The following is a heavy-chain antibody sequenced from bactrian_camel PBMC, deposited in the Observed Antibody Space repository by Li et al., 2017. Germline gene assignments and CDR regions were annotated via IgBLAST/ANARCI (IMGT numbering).Heavy chain of an antibody. Sequence: VQLVESGGGLVQPGGSLRLSCAASGFIFSTADMNWVRQAPGKGLEWVSRINFDGRSTYYSASVKGRFAISRDNAKNTLYLQMNSLKTEDTAVYYCTTLRGGGYNYWGQGTQVTVS. J-gene: IGHJ4*01. V-gene: IGHV3S40*01. D-gene: IGHD2*01. CDR1: GFIFSTAD. CDR2: INFDGRST. CDR3: TTLRGGGYNY.